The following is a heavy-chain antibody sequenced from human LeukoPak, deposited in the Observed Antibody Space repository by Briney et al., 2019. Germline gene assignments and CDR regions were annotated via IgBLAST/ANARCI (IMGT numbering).Heavy chain of an antibody. CDR1: GFTVSSNY. V-gene: IGHV3-66*01. D-gene: IGHD4-17*01. CDR3: TYGDYPLTY. J-gene: IGHJ4*02. CDR2: IYSGGST. Sequence: GGSLRLSCAASGFTVSSNYMSWVRQAPGKGLEWASVIYSGGSTYYADSVKGRFTFSRDNSKNTLYLRMNSLRAEDTAVYYCTYGDYPLTYWGQGTLVSVSS.